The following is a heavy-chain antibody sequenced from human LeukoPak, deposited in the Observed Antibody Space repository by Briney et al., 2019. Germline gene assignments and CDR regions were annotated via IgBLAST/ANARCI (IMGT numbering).Heavy chain of an antibody. D-gene: IGHD3-3*01. CDR3: ARSDFGAVIPLGGGGLDV. Sequence: PGGSLRLSCAASGFTLSNYAVYRVPQAPGKGLEWLAILSYDGGTEYYADSVKGRFTISRDNSKNTLYLQMDCLRGDDTALYFCARSDFGAVIPLGGGGLDVWGQGTTVTVSS. CDR2: LSYDGGTE. J-gene: IGHJ6*02. CDR1: GFTLSNYA. V-gene: IGHV3-30-3*01.